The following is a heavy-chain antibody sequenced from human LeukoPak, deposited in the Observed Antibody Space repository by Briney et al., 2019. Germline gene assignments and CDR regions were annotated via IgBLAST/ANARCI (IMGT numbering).Heavy chain of an antibody. Sequence: GASVKVSCKASGYTFTGYYMQWVRQAPGQGLEWMGWINPNSGGTNYAQKFQGWVTMTRDTSISTAYMELSRLRSDDTAVYYCAVGYCSGGSCYSLGYWGQGTLVTVSS. V-gene: IGHV1-2*04. CDR1: GYTFTGYY. J-gene: IGHJ4*02. CDR3: AVGYCSGGSCYSLGY. CDR2: INPNSGGT. D-gene: IGHD2-15*01.